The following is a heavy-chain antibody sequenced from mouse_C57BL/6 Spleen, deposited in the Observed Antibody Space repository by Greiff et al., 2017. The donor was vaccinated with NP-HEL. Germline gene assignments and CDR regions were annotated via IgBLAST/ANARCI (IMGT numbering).Heavy chain of an antibody. CDR1: GYTFTSYW. D-gene: IGHD2-2*01. Sequence: QVQLQQPGAELARPGSSVKLSCKASGYTFTSYWMDWVKQRPGQGLEWIGNIYPSDSYTHYNQKFKDKATLTVDKSSSTTYMQLSSQTSEDSAVCYRARCGYDGFAYWGQGTLVTVSA. CDR2: IYPSDSYT. CDR3: ARCGYDGFAY. V-gene: IGHV1-61*01. J-gene: IGHJ3*01.